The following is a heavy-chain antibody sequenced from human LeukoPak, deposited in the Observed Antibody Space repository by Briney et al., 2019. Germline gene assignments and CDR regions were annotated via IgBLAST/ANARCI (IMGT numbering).Heavy chain of an antibody. D-gene: IGHD6-13*01. CDR1: EYTFPSHD. J-gene: IGHJ5*02. Sequence: GASVKVSCKASEYTFPSHDINWVRQATGQGLEWMGWMNPNSGNTGYAQKFQGRVTMTRNTSISTAYMEMSSLRSEDTAVYYCARWYSSNWYRWFDPWGQGTLVTVSS. CDR2: MNPNSGNT. CDR3: ARWYSSNWYRWFDP. V-gene: IGHV1-8*01.